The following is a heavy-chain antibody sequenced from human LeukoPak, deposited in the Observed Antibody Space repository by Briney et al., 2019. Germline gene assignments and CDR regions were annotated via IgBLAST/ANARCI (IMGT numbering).Heavy chain of an antibody. CDR3: AKAAYGDYVNWFDP. Sequence: GGSLRLSCAASGFTFSSYWMSWVRQAPGEGLEWVANIKQDGSEKYYVDSVKGRFTISRDNAKNSLYLQMNSLRAEDTALYYCAKAAYGDYVNWFDPWGQGTLVTVSS. J-gene: IGHJ5*02. V-gene: IGHV3-7*03. CDR1: GFTFSSYW. CDR2: IKQDGSEK. D-gene: IGHD4-17*01.